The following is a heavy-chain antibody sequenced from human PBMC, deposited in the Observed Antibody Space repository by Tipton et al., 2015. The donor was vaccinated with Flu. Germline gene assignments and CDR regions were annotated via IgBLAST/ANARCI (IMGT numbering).Heavy chain of an antibody. CDR1: GFTFSNYW. D-gene: IGHD6-6*01. Sequence: SLRLSCAASGFTFSNYWMSWVRQAPGKGLEWVANIKQDGSEKYYVDSVKGRFTISRDNAKKSLYLQMNSLRAEDTAVYYCARVYSSSSERNAFDIWGQGTMVTVSS. V-gene: IGHV3-7*01. J-gene: IGHJ3*02. CDR3: ARVYSSSSERNAFDI. CDR2: IKQDGSEK.